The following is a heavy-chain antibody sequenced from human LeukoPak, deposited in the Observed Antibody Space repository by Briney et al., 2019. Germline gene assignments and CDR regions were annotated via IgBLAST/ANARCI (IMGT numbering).Heavy chain of an antibody. D-gene: IGHD6-19*01. CDR3: AREGTGWPRAIDY. CDR1: GYTFTGYY. J-gene: IGHJ4*02. CDR2: INPNSGGT. V-gene: IGHV1-2*02. Sequence: ASVKVSCKPSGYTFTGYYMHWVRQAPGQGLEWMGWINPNSGGTSYAQKFQGRVTMTRDTSISTAYMELSRLRSDDTAVYYCAREGTGWPRAIDYWGQGTLVTVSS.